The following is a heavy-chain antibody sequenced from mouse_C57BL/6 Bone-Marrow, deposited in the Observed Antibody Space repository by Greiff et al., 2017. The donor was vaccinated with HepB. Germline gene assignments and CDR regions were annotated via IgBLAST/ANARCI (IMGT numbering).Heavy chain of an antibody. J-gene: IGHJ2*01. CDR3: ARGGYYYGSSYYFDD. CDR2: IYPRSGNT. CDR1: GYTFTSYG. V-gene: IGHV1-81*01. D-gene: IGHD1-1*01. Sequence: QLKESGAELARPGASVKLSCKASGYTFTSYGISWVKQRTGQGLEWIGEIYPRSGNTYYNEKFKGKATLTADKSASTAYMELRSLTSEDSAVYFCARGGYYYGSSYYFDDWGQGTTRTVSS.